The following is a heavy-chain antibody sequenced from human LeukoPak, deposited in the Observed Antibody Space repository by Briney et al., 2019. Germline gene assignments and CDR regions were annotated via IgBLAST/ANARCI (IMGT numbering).Heavy chain of an antibody. CDR3: AKGKMVRPQFDY. D-gene: IGHD1-1*01. CDR1: GFTFRSYA. CDR2: VTGDGETT. V-gene: IGHV3-23*01. J-gene: IGHJ4*02. Sequence: GGSLRLSCAASGFTFRSYAMSWVRQAPGKGLEWVSSVTGDGETTFYADSVKGRFSVSRDNSRNTLFLTMNSLRVEDTALYYCAKGKMVRPQFDYWGQGTLATVSS.